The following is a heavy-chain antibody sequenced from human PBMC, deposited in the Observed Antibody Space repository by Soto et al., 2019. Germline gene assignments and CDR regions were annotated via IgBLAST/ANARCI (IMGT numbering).Heavy chain of an antibody. CDR1: EGTFNSYA. J-gene: IGHJ4*02. CDR3: ASGASRWYPYFFDS. Sequence: QAQVVQSGAEVRKPGSSVKLSCKASEGTFNSYAIAWVRQAPGQGLEWMGGIIPYYNTLNYAQKFQDRVTITADDSTNTVYTELSCRRSDDQAIYFCASGASRWYPYFFDSWAQGTLVTVSS. V-gene: IGHV1-69*01. CDR2: IIPYYNTL. D-gene: IGHD6-13*01.